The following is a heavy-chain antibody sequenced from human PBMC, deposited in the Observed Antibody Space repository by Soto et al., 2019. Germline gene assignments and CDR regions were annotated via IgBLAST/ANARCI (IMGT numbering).Heavy chain of an antibody. CDR3: ARHEAPSGWYFDY. Sequence: SETLSLTCTVSGGSISSSSYYWGWIRQPPGKGLEWIGTIYYSGSTYYNPSLKSRVTISVDTSKSQFSLKLSSVTAADTAVYYCARHEAPSGWYFDYWGQGTLVTVSS. J-gene: IGHJ4*02. CDR2: IYYSGST. CDR1: GGSISSSSYY. V-gene: IGHV4-39*01. D-gene: IGHD6-19*01.